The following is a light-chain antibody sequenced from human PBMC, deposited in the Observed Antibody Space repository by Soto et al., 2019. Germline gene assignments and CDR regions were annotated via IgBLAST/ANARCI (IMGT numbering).Light chain of an antibody. CDR2: AAS. V-gene: IGKV1-39*01. J-gene: IGKJ5*01. CDR1: QSISNY. CDR3: QQSYSTPIT. Sequence: DIQMTQSPSSLSASVGDRVTITCWASQSISNYLNWYQQKPGKAPKLLIYAASNLQSGVPSRFSGSESGTDFTLTISSLQPEDFATYYCQQSYSTPITFGQGTRLEIK.